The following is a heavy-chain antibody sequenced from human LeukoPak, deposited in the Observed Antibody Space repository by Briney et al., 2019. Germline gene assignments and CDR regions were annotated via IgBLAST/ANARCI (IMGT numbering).Heavy chain of an antibody. V-gene: IGHV3-23*01. CDR3: AKDPRQYYYDSSGYYPY. Sequence: GSLRLSCAASGFTFSSYAMSWVRQAPGKGLEWVSAISGSGGSTYYADSVKGRFTISRDNSKNTLYLQMNSLRAEDTAVYYCAKDPRQYYYDSSGYYPYWGQGTLVTVSS. J-gene: IGHJ4*02. D-gene: IGHD3-22*01. CDR2: ISGSGGST. CDR1: GFTFSSYA.